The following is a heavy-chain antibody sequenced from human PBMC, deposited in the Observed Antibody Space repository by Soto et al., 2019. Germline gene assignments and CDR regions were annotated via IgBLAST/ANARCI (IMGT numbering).Heavy chain of an antibody. D-gene: IGHD2-15*01. V-gene: IGHV3-23*01. Sequence: GGSLRLSCAASGFTFSSYAMSWVRQAPGKGLEWVSAISGSGGSTYYADSVKGRFTISRDNSKNTLYMQMNSLRAEDTAVYYCAKVGHIRRIIDYWGQGTLVTVSS. CDR3: AKVGHIRRIIDY. J-gene: IGHJ4*02. CDR2: ISGSGGST. CDR1: GFTFSSYA.